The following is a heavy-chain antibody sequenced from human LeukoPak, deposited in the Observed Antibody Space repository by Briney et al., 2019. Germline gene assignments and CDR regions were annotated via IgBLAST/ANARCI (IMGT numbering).Heavy chain of an antibody. D-gene: IGHD3-22*01. CDR1: GFIFRSYA. Sequence: GASLRLSCAASGFIFRSYAMSWVRQAPGKGLEWVSGISGSGASTYYADSVKGRFTISRDNSKNTLHLQMKTLRAEDTAVYYCAKAAVVIPDYWGQGTLVTVSS. CDR3: AKAAVVIPDY. CDR2: ISGSGAST. J-gene: IGHJ4*02. V-gene: IGHV3-23*01.